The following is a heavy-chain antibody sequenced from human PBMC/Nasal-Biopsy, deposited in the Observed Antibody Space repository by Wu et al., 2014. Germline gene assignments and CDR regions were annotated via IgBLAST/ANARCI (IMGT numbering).Heavy chain of an antibody. CDR1: GFDFEDYA. CDR3: AKDRDIGYPHDAFDV. D-gene: IGHD3-22*01. V-gene: IGHV3-9*01. J-gene: IGHJ3*01. Sequence: AASGFDFEDYAMQWVRQAPGKGLEWVSGINWNSVNIAYAESVKGRFTISRDNAKKSLYLQMDSLRPEDTALYYCAKDRDIGYPHDAFDVWGQGTLVTVSS. CDR2: INWNSVNI.